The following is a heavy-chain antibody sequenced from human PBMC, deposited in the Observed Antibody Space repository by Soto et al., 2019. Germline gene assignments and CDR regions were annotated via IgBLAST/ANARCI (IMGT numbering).Heavy chain of an antibody. CDR1: KFTFSSYG. Sequence: EVQLLESGGGFVQSGGSLRLSCAASKFTFSSYGMSWVRQAPGKGLEWVSGISATGKTTYYADSLRGRFTISRDNFANMVYLQMNNLGVDDTAIYFCAKEGGLGKRCFDFWGQGALVTVSS. D-gene: IGHD1-1*01. J-gene: IGHJ4*02. V-gene: IGHV3-23*01. CDR3: AKEGGLGKRCFDF. CDR2: ISATGKTT.